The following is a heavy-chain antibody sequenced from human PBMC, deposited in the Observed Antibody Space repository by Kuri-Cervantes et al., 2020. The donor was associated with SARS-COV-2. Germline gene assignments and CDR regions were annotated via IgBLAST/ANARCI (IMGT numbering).Heavy chain of an antibody. CDR2: ISWDGGST. CDR3: ARVGQVGAMDY. D-gene: IGHD1-26*01. J-gene: IGHJ4*02. CDR1: GFTFDDYT. V-gene: IGHV3-43*01. Sequence: GESLKISCAASGFTFDDYTMHWVRQAPGKGLEWVSLISWDGGSTYYADSVKGRFTISRDNAKNSLYLQMNSLRAEDTAVYYCARVGQVGAMDYWGQGTLVTVSS.